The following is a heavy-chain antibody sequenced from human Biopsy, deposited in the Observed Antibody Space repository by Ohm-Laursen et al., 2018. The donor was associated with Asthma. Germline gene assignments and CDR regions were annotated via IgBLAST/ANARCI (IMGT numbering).Heavy chain of an antibody. Sequence: GSSVKVSCKPSGGTFSNYPFTWVRQAPGQGLEWMGGIIPIFDTPNSAQKIQGRVTITADESTSTGYMELSSLRSEDTAVYYCASSGGNYGFYGMDVWGQGTTVTVSS. CDR3: ASSGGNYGFYGMDV. J-gene: IGHJ6*02. CDR1: GGTFSNYP. CDR2: IIPIFDTP. D-gene: IGHD4-11*01. V-gene: IGHV1-69*01.